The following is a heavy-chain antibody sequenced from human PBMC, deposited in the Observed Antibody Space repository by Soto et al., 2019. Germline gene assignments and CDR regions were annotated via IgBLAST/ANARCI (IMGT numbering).Heavy chain of an antibody. Sequence: SETLSLTCAVYGGSFSGYYWSWIRQPPGKGLEWIGEINYSGSTNYNPSLKSRVTISVDTSKNQFSLNLSSVTAADTAVYYCARAGAATLSDYWGQGTLVTVSS. J-gene: IGHJ4*02. D-gene: IGHD2-15*01. CDR1: GGSFSGYY. V-gene: IGHV4-34*01. CDR3: ARAGAATLSDY. CDR2: INYSGST.